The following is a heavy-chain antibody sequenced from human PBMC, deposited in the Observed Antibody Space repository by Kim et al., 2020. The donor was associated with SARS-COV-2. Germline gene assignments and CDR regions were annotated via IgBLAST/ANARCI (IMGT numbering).Heavy chain of an antibody. CDR3: VRLLDSSSWYGFDY. J-gene: IGHJ4*02. V-gene: IGHV1-69*01. Sequence: AQKCQGRVTITADESTSTAYMELSSLRSEDTAVYYCVRLLDSSSWYGFDYWGQGTLVTVSS. D-gene: IGHD6-13*01.